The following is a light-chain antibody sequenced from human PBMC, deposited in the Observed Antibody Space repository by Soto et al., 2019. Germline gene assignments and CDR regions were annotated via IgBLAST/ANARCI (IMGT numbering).Light chain of an antibody. J-gene: IGLJ1*01. CDR1: SSDVGGYKY. V-gene: IGLV2-8*01. CDR2: AVS. CDR3: SSYAGSNNYV. Sequence: QSALTQPPSASGSPGQSVTISCTGTSSDVGGYKYVSWYQQYQGKAPKLMIYAVSKRPSGVPDRFSGSKSGNTASLTVSGLQAEDEADYYCSSYAGSNNYVFGTGTKLTVL.